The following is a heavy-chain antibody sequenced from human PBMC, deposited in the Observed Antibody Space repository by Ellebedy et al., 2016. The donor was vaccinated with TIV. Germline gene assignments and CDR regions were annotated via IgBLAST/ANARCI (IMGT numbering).Heavy chain of an antibody. D-gene: IGHD3-22*01. Sequence: GGSLRLXXAASGFTFSSYAMSWVRQAPGKGLEWVSAISGSGGSTYYADSVKGRFTISRDNSKNTLYLQMNSLRAEDTAVYYCAKKKPNVHDSSGYPADQRCYYYYGMDVWGQGTTVTVSS. CDR2: ISGSGGST. V-gene: IGHV3-23*01. CDR3: AKKKPNVHDSSGYPADQRCYYYYGMDV. J-gene: IGHJ6*02. CDR1: GFTFSSYA.